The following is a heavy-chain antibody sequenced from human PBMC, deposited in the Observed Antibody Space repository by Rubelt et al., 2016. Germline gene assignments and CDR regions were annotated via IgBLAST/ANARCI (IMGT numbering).Heavy chain of an antibody. CDR3: ARERGTGRLVVVPAAWYFDY. V-gene: IGHV1-46*01. D-gene: IGHD2-2*01. CDR2: INPSGGST. J-gene: IGHJ4*02. Sequence: KPGASVKVSCKASGYTFTSYYMHWVRQAPGQGLEWMGIINPSGGSTSYAQKFQGRVTMTRDTSISTAYMELSRLRSDDTAVYYCARERGTGRLVVVPAAWYFDYWGQGTLVTVSS. CDR1: GYTFTSYY.